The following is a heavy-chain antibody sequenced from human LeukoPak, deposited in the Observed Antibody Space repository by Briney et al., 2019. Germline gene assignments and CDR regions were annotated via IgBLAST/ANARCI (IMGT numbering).Heavy chain of an antibody. CDR2: IIPILGIA. CDR1: GGTFSSYA. D-gene: IGHD3-22*01. CDR3: ARDPFRITMIVVDQQHGNWFDP. Sequence: ASVKVSCKASGGTFSSYAISWVRQAPGQGLEWMGRIIPILGIANYAQKCQGRVTITADKSTSTAYMELSSLRSEDTAVYYCARDPFRITMIVVDQQHGNWFDPWGQGTLVTVSS. J-gene: IGHJ5*02. V-gene: IGHV1-69*04.